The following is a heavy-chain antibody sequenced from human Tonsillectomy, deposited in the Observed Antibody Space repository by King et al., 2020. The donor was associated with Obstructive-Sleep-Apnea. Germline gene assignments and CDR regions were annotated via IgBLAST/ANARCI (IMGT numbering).Heavy chain of an antibody. Sequence: VQLVESGGGLVQPGKSLRLSCAASVFTFDDYAMHWVRQAPGKGLEWVSGISWNSGYIGYAGSVKGRFTISRDNAKNSLYLQMNSLRAEDKALYYCAKGRTTGIGGFDAFDFWGQGTMVTVSS. CDR2: ISWNSGYI. CDR3: AKGRTTGIGGFDAFDF. CDR1: VFTFDDYA. J-gene: IGHJ3*01. V-gene: IGHV3-9*01. D-gene: IGHD1-1*01.